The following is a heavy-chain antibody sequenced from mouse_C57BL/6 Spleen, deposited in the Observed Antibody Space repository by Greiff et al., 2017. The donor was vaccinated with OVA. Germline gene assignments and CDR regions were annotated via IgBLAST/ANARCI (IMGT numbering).Heavy chain of an antibody. V-gene: IGHV14-1*01. Sequence: VQLKQSGAELVRPGASVKLSCTASGFNIKDYYMHWVKQRPEQGLEWIGRIDPEDGDTEYAPKFQGKATMTADTSSNTAYLQLSSLTSEDTAVYYCTLDSSGYVKGDYWGQGTTLTVSS. CDR2: IDPEDGDT. CDR1: GFNIKDYY. CDR3: TLDSSGYVKGDY. J-gene: IGHJ2*01. D-gene: IGHD3-2*02.